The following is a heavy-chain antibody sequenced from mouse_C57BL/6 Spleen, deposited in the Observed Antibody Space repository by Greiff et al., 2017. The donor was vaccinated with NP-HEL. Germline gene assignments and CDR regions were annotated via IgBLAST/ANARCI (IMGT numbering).Heavy chain of an antibody. CDR2: IYPGDGDT. V-gene: IGHV1-82*01. D-gene: IGHD1-3*01. J-gene: IGHJ4*01. CDR1: GYAFSSSW. Sequence: QVQLQQSGPELVKPGASVKISCKASGYAFSSSWMNWVKQRPGKGLEWIGRIYPGDGDTNYNGKFKGKATLTADKSSSTAYMQLSSLTSEDSAVYTCARGVITTVVATEYVMGYWGQGTPVTVSS. CDR3: ARGVITTVVATEYVMGY.